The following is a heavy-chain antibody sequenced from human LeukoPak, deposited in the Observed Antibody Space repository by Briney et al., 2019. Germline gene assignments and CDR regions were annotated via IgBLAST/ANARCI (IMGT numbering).Heavy chain of an antibody. D-gene: IGHD5/OR15-5a*01. J-gene: IGHJ4*02. CDR3: AKDFESFDSVYGYYFDF. CDR2: ISGSGGST. V-gene: IGHV3-23*01. Sequence: PGGSLRLSCAASGFTFSSYAMSWVRQAPGKGLEWVSAISGSGGSTYYADSVKGRFTISRDNSKNTLYLQMNSLRVEDTAVYYCAKDFESFDSVYGYYFDFWGQGTLVTVSS. CDR1: GFTFSSYA.